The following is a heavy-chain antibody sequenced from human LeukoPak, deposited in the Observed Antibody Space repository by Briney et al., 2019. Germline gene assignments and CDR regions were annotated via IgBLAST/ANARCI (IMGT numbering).Heavy chain of an antibody. V-gene: IGHV3-30*02. CDR2: IRYDGSNK. Sequence: GGSLRLSCAASGFTFSSYGMHWVRQAPGKGLEWVAFIRYDGSNKYYADSVKGRFTISRDSSKNTLYLQMNSLRAEDTAVYYCATEASSSSRSGYYYMDVWGKGTTVTVSS. CDR1: GFTFSSYG. CDR3: ATEASSSSRSGYYYMDV. J-gene: IGHJ6*03. D-gene: IGHD6-6*01.